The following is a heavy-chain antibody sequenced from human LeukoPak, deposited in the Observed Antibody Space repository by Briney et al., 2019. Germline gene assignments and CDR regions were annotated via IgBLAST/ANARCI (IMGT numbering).Heavy chain of an antibody. J-gene: IGHJ4*02. V-gene: IGHV1-2*02. CDR3: ARALERLVVDY. Sequence: AASMKVSCKASGYTFTGYYMHWVRQAPGQGLEWMGWINPNSGGTNYAQKFQGRVTMTRDTSISTAYMELSRLRSDDTAVYYCARALERLVVDYWGQGTLVTVSS. CDR1: GYTFTGYY. CDR2: INPNSGGT. D-gene: IGHD6-19*01.